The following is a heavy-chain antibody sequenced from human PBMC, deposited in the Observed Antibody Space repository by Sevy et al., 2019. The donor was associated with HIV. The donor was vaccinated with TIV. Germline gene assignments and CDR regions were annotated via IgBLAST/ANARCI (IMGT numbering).Heavy chain of an antibody. Sequence: GGSLRLSCEASGFTFTRYAFHWVRQAPGKGLEWVAVVSKEGTNKYYAYSVKGRFTISRDNSRNTRFLQMQSLRADDTAVYFCARDPHSVPHWGSFDSWGQGTLVTVSS. V-gene: IGHV3-30-3*01. D-gene: IGHD3-16*01. CDR2: VSKEGTNK. CDR1: GFTFTRYA. CDR3: ARDPHSVPHWGSFDS. J-gene: IGHJ4*02.